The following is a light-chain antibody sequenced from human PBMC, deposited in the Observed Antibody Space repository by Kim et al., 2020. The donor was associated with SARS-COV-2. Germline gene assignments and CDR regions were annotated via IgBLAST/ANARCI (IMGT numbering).Light chain of an antibody. CDR2: EGS. CDR1: SSDVGSYNL. J-gene: IGLJ3*02. CDR3: CSYAGSSTWV. Sequence: QSALTQPASVSGSPGQSITISCTGTSSDVGSYNLVSWYQQHPGKAPKLMIYEGSKRPSGVSDRFSGSKSANTASLTISGLKAEDEADYHCCSYAGSSTWVFGGGTQLTV. V-gene: IGLV2-23*01.